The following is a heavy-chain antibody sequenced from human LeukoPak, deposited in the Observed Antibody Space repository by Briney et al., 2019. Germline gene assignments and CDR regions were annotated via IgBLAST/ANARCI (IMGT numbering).Heavy chain of an antibody. V-gene: IGHV4-59*11. CDR3: ARVDDILTSYWLDP. D-gene: IGHD3-9*01. CDR2: IYYSGST. CDR1: GGSISSHY. Sequence: PSETLSLTCTGSGGSISSHYWSWIRQPPGKGLEWIGYIYYSGSTNYNPSLKSRVTISVDTSKNQFSLKLSSVTAADTAVYYCARVDDILTSYWLDPWGQGTLVTVSS. J-gene: IGHJ5*02.